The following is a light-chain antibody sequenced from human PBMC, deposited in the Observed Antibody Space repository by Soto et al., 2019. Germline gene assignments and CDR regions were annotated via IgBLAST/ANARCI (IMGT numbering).Light chain of an antibody. J-gene: IGLJ1*01. CDR3: ETWVSNTHV. CDR1: SGHSSYI. V-gene: IGLV4-60*02. CDR2: LEGSGNY. Sequence: QPVLTQSSSASASLGSSVKLTCTLSSGHSSYIIAWHQQQPGKAPRYLMKLEGSGNYNTGSGVPDRFSGSSSGDDRYLTISNLLFEDEADYYCETWVSNTHVFGTGTQVTVL.